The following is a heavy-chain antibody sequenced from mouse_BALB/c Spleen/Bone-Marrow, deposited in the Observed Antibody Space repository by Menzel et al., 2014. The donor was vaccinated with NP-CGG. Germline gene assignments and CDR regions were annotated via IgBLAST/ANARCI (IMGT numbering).Heavy chain of an antibody. D-gene: IGHD1-1*01. CDR1: GYTFTRYY. CDR2: INPTNGDT. Sequence: VQLVESGAELVKPGASVKLSCKASGYTFTRYYMYWVKQRPGQGLEWIGEINPTNGDTNFNEKFKSKAALTVDKSSSTAYMQLSSLTSEGSAVYYCTRSNYGYWYFDVWGAGTTVTVSS. J-gene: IGHJ1*01. V-gene: IGHV1S81*02. CDR3: TRSNYGYWYFDV.